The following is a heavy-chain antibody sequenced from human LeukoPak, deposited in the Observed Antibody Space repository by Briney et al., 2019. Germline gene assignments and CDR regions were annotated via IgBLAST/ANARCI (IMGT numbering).Heavy chain of an antibody. CDR3: ARDAVVVVAATLFDYYYYGMDV. D-gene: IGHD2-15*01. J-gene: IGHJ6*02. CDR1: GYTFTSYG. CDR2: ISAYNGNT. V-gene: IGHV1-18*01. Sequence: ASVKVSCKASGYTFTSYGISWVRQPPGQGLEWMGWISAYNGNTNYAQKLQGRVTMTTDTSTSTAYMELRSLRSDDTAVYYCARDAVVVVAATLFDYYYYGMDVWGQGTTVTVSS.